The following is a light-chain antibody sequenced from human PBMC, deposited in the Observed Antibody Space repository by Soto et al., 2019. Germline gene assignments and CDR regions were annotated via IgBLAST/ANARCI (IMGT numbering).Light chain of an antibody. CDR3: QQYGSSSWT. J-gene: IGKJ1*01. Sequence: EIVLTQSPGTLSLSPGERATLSCRASQSVSSSYLAWYQQKPGQAPRLLIYGASSRATGIPDRFSGSGSETDFTLTISRLEPEDFAVYYCQQYGSSSWTFGRGTKVESK. CDR1: QSVSSSY. V-gene: IGKV3-20*01. CDR2: GAS.